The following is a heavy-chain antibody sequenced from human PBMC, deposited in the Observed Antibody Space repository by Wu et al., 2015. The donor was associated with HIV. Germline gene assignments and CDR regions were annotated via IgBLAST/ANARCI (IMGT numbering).Heavy chain of an antibody. CDR2: ITPMFGKP. D-gene: IGHD3-3*01. CDR1: GATFGTYG. Sequence: QVQLVQSGAEVKKPGSSVKVSCKASGATFGTYGFNWVRQAPGGGLEWMGRITPMFGKPNYAQKFPGRVTITADGSTNTSLHGADQPEIWRTRDVYYCAKANRISNKWYRLYHQKYGMDVWGQGTTVTVSS. V-gene: IGHV1-69*18. CDR3: AKANRISNKWYRLYHQKYGMDV. J-gene: IGHJ6*02.